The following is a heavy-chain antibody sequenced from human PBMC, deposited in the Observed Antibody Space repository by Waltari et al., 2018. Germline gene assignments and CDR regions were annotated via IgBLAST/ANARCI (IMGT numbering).Heavy chain of an antibody. J-gene: IGHJ6*02. V-gene: IGHV4-30-4*01. CDR3: ARVTAVTGTGGMDV. CDR1: GGSISSRSYY. Sequence: QVQLQESGPGLVKPSQTMSITCTVTGGSISSRSYYWRWVRQPPGTDLEWIGYVYSSVSTYYNPSLMTRVDISKHTSTNQFSLKLTSVTAADTAVYYCARVTAVTGTGGMDVWGQGTTVIVSS. CDR2: VYSSVST. D-gene: IGHD6-19*01.